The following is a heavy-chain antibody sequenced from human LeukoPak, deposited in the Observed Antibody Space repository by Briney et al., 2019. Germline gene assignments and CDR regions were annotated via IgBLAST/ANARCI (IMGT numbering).Heavy chain of an antibody. CDR2: IVVGSGNT. V-gene: IGHV1-58*01. CDR3: ARVWSGYSGYDLDY. Sequence: GTSVKVSCKASGFTFTSSAVQWVRQARGQRLEWIGWIVVGSGNTNHAQKFQERVTITRDISTSTAYMELSSLRSEDTAVYYCARVWSGYSGYDLDYWGQGTLVTVSS. D-gene: IGHD5-12*01. J-gene: IGHJ4*02. CDR1: GFTFTSSA.